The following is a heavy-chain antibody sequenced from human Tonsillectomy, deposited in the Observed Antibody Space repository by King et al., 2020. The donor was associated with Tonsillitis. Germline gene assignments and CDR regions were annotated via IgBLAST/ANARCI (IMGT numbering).Heavy chain of an antibody. CDR2: INSHGSST. CDR1: GFTFSSYW. J-gene: IGHJ5*02. V-gene: IGHV3-74*01. D-gene: IGHD3-22*01. CDR3: ARPIYDSSGYYYAFDP. Sequence: DVQLVESGGGLVQPGGSLRLSCAASGFTFSSYWLHWVRQSPGKGLVWVSGINSHGSSTSYADSVKGRFTISSDNAKNTLYLQMNSLRAEDTAVYYCARPIYDSSGYYYAFDPWGQGTLVTVSS.